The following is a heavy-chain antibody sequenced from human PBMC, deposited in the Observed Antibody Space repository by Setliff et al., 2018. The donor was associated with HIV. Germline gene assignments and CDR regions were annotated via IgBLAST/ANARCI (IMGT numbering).Heavy chain of an antibody. Sequence: PSETLSLTCTVSGASITNGSYYWSWIRQPAGKGLEWIGRLHASGSTNYIPSLKSRVTISVDMSKDQFSLRLTSVTAADTAVYYCATYADRESNRFDPWGQGILVTVSS. CDR2: LHASGST. CDR1: GASITNGSYY. D-gene: IGHD3-10*01. V-gene: IGHV4-61*02. CDR3: ATYADRESNRFDP. J-gene: IGHJ5*02.